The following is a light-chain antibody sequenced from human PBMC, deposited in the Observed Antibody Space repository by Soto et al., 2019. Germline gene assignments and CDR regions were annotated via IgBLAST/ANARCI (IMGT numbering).Light chain of an antibody. V-gene: IGLV2-14*03. J-gene: IGLJ1*01. CDR2: EVS. CDR3: CSYSSRNSMFV. Sequence: QSVLTQPASVFGSPGQSITNSCTGASSDIGTYDYVSWYQQHPGKAPKLIIYEVSNRPFGISERFSGSKSGNSASLTISGLQAEDEAAYYCCSYSSRNSMFVFGSGTKLTVL. CDR1: SSDIGTYDY.